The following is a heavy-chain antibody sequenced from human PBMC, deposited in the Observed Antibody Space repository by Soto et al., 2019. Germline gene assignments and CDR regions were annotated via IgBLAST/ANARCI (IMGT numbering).Heavy chain of an antibody. CDR3: ARHEKSKCSGGSCYSPFDY. J-gene: IGHJ4*02. Sequence: GESLKISCKGSGYSFTSYWITWVRQMSGKGLEWMGRIDPSDSYTNHSPSFQGHVTISADKSISTAYLQWNSLKASDTAMYYCARHEKSKCSGGSCYSPFDYWGPGTLVTVSS. D-gene: IGHD2-15*01. CDR1: GYSFTSYW. CDR2: IDPSDSYT. V-gene: IGHV5-10-1*01.